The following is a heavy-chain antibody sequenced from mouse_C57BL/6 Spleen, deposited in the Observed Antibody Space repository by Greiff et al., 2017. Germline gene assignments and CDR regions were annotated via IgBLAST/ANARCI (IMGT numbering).Heavy chain of an antibody. CDR2: ISSGSSTI. Sequence: EVKLVESGGGLVKPGGSLKLSCAASGFTFSDYGMHWVRQAPEKGLEWVAYISSGSSTIYYADTVKGRFTISRNNAKNTVFLQMTSLRSEDTAMYDGARTNCSSYAYAMDYWGQGTSVTVSS. J-gene: IGHJ4*01. V-gene: IGHV5-17*01. CDR3: ARTNCSSYAYAMDY. D-gene: IGHD1-1*01. CDR1: GFTFSDYG.